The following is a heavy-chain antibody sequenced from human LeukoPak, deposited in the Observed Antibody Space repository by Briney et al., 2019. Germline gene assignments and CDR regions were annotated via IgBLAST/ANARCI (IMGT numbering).Heavy chain of an antibody. CDR3: ARGGGATDFDY. CDR2: INPNSGGG. D-gene: IGHD1-26*01. CDR1: GYTFTCYY. J-gene: IGHJ4*02. V-gene: IGHV1-2*02. Sequence: ASVKVSCKASGYTFTCYYMHWGRQAPGQGLEWRGWINPNSGGGNYAQKFQGRVTMTRDTSISTAYMELSRLRSDDTAVYYCARGGGATDFDYWGQGTLVTVSS.